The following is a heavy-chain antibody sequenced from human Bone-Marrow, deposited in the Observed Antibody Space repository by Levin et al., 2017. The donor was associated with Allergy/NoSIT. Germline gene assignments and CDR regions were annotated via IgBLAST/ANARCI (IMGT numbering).Heavy chain of an antibody. Sequence: HPGESLKISCAASGFTFSSYGMHWVRQAPGKGLEWVAVIWYDGSNKYYADSVKGRFTISRDNSKNTLYLQMNSLRAEDTAVYYCARELSGSYPKPGYYYYYGMDVWGQGTTVTVSS. J-gene: IGHJ6*02. CDR2: IWYDGSNK. CDR3: ARELSGSYPKPGYYYYYGMDV. D-gene: IGHD1-26*01. CDR1: GFTFSSYG. V-gene: IGHV3-33*01.